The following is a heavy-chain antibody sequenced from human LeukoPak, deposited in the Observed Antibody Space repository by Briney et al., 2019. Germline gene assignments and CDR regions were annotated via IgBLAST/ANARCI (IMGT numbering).Heavy chain of an antibody. CDR1: GYTFTNYG. CDR3: ARALYSDYYSYLNWFDP. V-gene: IGHV1-18*01. J-gene: IGHJ5*02. CDR2: ISAYNGHT. Sequence: ASVKVSCKASGYTFTNYGIGWVRQAPGQGLEWMGWISAYNGHTNYAQKFQGRVTMTTDTSTSTAYMEPRSLRSDDTAIYYCARALYSDYYSYLNWFDPWGQGTLVTVSS. D-gene: IGHD5-12*01.